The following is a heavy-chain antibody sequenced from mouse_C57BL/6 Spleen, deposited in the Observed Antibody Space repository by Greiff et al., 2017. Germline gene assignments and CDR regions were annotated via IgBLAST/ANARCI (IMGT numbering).Heavy chain of an antibody. J-gene: IGHJ3*02. CDR3: YYYGSSLSTMVTTG. Sequence: EVQRVESGTVLARPGASVKMSCKTSGYTFTSYWMHWVKQRPGQGLEWIGAIYPGNSDTSYNQKFKGKAKLTAVTSASTAYMELSSLTNEDSAVYYCYYYGSSLSTMVTTGWGQGTLVTVSA. V-gene: IGHV1-5*01. CDR1: GYTFTSYW. D-gene: IGHD1-1*01. CDR2: IYPGNSDT.